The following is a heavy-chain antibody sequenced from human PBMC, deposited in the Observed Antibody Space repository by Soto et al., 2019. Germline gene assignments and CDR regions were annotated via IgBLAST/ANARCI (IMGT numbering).Heavy chain of an antibody. CDR2: IWYDGSIK. D-gene: IGHD2-15*01. CDR1: GFTFNTYG. J-gene: IGHJ6*02. CDR3: ARIDCTGGSCRPYAYYDMDV. Sequence: QPGGSLRLSCAASGFTFNTYGMHWVRQAPGRGLEWVAVIWYDGSIKYYADSVKGRFTISRDNSKNTMYLQMNSLRAEDTAVYYCARIDCTGGSCRPYAYYDMDVWGQGTTVTVS. V-gene: IGHV3-33*01.